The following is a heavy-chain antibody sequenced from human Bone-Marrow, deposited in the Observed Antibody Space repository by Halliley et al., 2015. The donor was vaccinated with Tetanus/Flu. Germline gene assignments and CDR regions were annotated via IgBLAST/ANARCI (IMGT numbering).Heavy chain of an antibody. V-gene: IGHV4-39*01. Sequence: LEWLGSIYSSGVTYNSPSLKSRLSISMDTSNNQFSLNLRSVTATDTAVYYCARRAFCGGDCLYIDYWGQGTLV. J-gene: IGHJ4*02. D-gene: IGHD2-21*02. CDR2: IYSSGVT. CDR3: ARRAFCGGDCLYIDY.